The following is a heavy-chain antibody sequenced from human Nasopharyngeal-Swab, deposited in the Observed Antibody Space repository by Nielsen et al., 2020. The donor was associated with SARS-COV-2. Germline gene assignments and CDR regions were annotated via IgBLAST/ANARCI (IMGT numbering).Heavy chain of an antibody. Sequence: GGSLRLSCVASGFTFSSYSMNWVRQAPGKGLEWVSYISSSSSTIYYADSVKGRFTISRDNAKNSLYLQMNSLRAEDTAVYYCARGGADCSSTSCYVSYYYYMDVWGKGTTVTVSS. D-gene: IGHD2-2*01. CDR2: ISSSSSTI. J-gene: IGHJ6*03. CDR1: GFTFSSYS. V-gene: IGHV3-48*01. CDR3: ARGGADCSSTSCYVSYYYYMDV.